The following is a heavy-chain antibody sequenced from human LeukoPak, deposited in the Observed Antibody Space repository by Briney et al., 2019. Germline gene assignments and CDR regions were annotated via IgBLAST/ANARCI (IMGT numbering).Heavy chain of an antibody. CDR2: INPSGGST. CDR1: GYTFTSYY. CDR3: ANNKLGFDAFDI. V-gene: IGHV1-46*01. D-gene: IGHD7-27*01. Sequence: ASVKVSCKASGYTFTSYYMHWVRQAPGQGLEWMGIINPSGGSTSYAQKFQGRVTMTRDTSTSTAYMELSSLRSEDTAVYYCANNKLGFDAFDIWGQGTMVTVSS. J-gene: IGHJ3*02.